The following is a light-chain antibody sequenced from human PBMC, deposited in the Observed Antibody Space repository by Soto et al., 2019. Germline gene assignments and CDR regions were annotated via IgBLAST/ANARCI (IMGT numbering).Light chain of an antibody. J-gene: IGLJ3*02. CDR1: SSDVGGYNW. Sequence: QSALTQPASVSGSPGQSITISCTGTSSDVGGYNWLSWYQQRPGKAPKLIIFEVSNRPSGVSNRFSGSRSGNTAFLTISGLQTEDEADYYCSSYTTNNTPVFGGGTKLTVL. CDR3: SSYTTNNTPV. CDR2: EVS. V-gene: IGLV2-14*01.